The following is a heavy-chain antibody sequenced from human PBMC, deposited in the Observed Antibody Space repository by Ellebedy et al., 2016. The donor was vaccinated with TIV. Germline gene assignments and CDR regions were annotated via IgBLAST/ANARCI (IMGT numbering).Heavy chain of an antibody. J-gene: IGHJ4*02. CDR1: GYSLTSYW. CDR3: ARQGGYGESDPLDY. CDR2: IYLGDSDT. Sequence: GESLKISXKSSGYSLTSYWIAWVRQMPGKGLEWMGIIYLGDSDTRYSPSFQGQVTISADKSVSTAYLQWSSLKASDTAMYYCARQGGYGESDPLDYWGQGSLVTVSS. D-gene: IGHD4-17*01. V-gene: IGHV5-51*01.